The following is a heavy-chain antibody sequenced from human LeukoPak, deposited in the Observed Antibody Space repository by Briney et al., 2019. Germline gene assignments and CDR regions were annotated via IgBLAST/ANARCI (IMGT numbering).Heavy chain of an antibody. V-gene: IGHV4-59*01. CDR3: ARGYNHFDY. D-gene: IGHD1-1*01. CDR1: GGSTSSYY. J-gene: IGHJ4*02. CDR2: IYYSGST. Sequence: KSSETLSLTCTVSGGSTSSYYWSWIRQPPGKGLEWIGYIYYSGSTNYNPSLKSRVTISVDTSKNQFSLKLSSVTAADTAVYYCARGYNHFDYWGQGTLVTVSS.